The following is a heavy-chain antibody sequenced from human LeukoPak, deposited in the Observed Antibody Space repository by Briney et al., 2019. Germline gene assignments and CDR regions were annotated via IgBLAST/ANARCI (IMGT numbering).Heavy chain of an antibody. V-gene: IGHV4-39*07. CDR1: GAPFTSSDYY. CDR2: IYYSGST. J-gene: IGHJ4*02. CDR3: ARAPDY. Sequence: SETLSLTCTVSGAPFTSSDYYWGWIRQPPGKGLEWIGSIYYSGSTYYNPSLKSRVTISADTSRNQFSLKLTSVTAADTAVYYCARAPDYWGQGTLVTVSS.